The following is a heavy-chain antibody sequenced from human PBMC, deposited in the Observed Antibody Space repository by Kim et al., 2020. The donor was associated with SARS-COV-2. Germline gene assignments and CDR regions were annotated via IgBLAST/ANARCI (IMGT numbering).Heavy chain of an antibody. V-gene: IGHV3-30*18. CDR1: GFTFSSYG. J-gene: IGHJ6*01. CDR3: AKGGYSYGRDSYYYYYG. D-gene: IGHD5-18*01. Sequence: GGSLILSCAASGFTFSSYGMHWVRQAPGKGLEWVAVISYDGSNKYYADSVKGRFTISRDNSKNTLYLQMNSLRAEDTAVYYCAKGGYSYGRDSYYYYYG. CDR2: ISYDGSNK.